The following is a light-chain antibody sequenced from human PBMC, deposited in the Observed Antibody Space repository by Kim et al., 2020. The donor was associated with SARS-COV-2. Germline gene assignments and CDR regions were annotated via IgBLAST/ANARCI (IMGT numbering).Light chain of an antibody. J-gene: IGKJ1*01. Sequence: ASVGDRVTITCRASQSISSYLNWYQQKPGRAPKLLIYAASSLQSGVPSRFSGSGSGTDFTLTISSLQPEDFATYYCQQSYSTPQTFGQGTKVDIK. CDR1: QSISSY. V-gene: IGKV1-39*01. CDR2: AAS. CDR3: QQSYSTPQT.